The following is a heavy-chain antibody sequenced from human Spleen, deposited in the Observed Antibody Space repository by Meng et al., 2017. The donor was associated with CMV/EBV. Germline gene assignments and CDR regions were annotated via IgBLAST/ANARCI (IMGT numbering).Heavy chain of an antibody. Sequence: TLNWSRLAPAMGFEWISNIRVSSTYIKYADSLKGRFTRTRANARNSMYLQMGRLSAEDPAVYYCVKRQSVSAFDVWGQGTMVTVSS. CDR2: IRVSSTYI. CDR3: VKRQSVSAFDV. J-gene: IGHJ3*01. V-gene: IGHV3-21*01. D-gene: IGHD1-1*01. CDR1: T.